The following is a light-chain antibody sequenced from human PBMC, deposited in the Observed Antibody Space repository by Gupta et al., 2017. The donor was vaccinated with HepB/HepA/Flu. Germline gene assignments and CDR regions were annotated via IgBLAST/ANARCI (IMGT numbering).Light chain of an antibody. CDR3: ATWDDSLSGGV. J-gene: IGLJ3*02. CDR2: RNN. Sequence: QSALTQSPSASGTPGQRVTISCSGSSSNIARYWVYWYQQLPGTAPKLLIYRNNERPSGVPNRFSGSKSGTSASLAISGLRSEDEGDYYCATWDDSLSGGVFGGGTKLTVL. V-gene: IGLV1-47*01. CDR1: SSNIARYW.